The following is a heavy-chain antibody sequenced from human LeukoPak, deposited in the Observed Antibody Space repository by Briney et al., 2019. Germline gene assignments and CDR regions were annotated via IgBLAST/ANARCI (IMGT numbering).Heavy chain of an antibody. J-gene: IGHJ4*01. D-gene: IGHD2-15*01. V-gene: IGHV3-23*01. CDR3: AKGSSGGWPYYFDH. CDR1: AFTFSTYT. CDR2: ISITGDST. Sequence: GGSLRLSCAASAFTFSTYTMGWVRLVPGKGLEWFSAISITGDSTYYADSVKGRFTISRDNSKNTLYLQMNSLTAEDTALYYCAKGSSGGWPYYFDHWGQGTLVTVSS.